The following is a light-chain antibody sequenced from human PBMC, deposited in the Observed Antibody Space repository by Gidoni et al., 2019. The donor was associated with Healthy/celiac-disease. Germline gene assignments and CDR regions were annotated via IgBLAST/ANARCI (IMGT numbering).Light chain of an antibody. CDR2: AAS. J-gene: IGKJ3*01. CDR1: QSISSY. CDR3: QQSYSTPRVT. Sequence: DRVTITCRASQSISSYLNWYQQKPGKAPKLLIYAASSLQSGVPSRFSGSGSGTDFTLTISSLQPEDFATYYCQQSYSTPRVTFXPXTKVDIK. V-gene: IGKV1-39*01.